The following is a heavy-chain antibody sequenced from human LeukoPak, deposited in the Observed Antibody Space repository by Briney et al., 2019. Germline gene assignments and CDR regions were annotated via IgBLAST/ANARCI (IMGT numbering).Heavy chain of an antibody. V-gene: IGHV1-3*01. J-gene: IGHJ4*02. Sequence: ASVKVSCKASGYTFTSYAMHWVRQAPGQRLEWMGWINAGNGNTKYSQKFQGRVTITRDTSASTAYMELSSLRSEDTAVYYCARDSRSSMYSSGWYQDYWGQGTLVTVSS. CDR2: INAGNGNT. CDR3: ARDSRSSMYSSGWYQDY. CDR1: GYTFTSYA. D-gene: IGHD6-19*01.